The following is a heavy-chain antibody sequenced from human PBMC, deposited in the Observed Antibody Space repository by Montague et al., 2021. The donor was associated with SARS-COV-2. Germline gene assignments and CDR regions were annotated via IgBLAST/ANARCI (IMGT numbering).Heavy chain of an antibody. V-gene: IGHV4-39*01. CDR2: KYYSGST. D-gene: IGHD3-10*01. CDR1: GASISSRSYY. J-gene: IGHJ6*02. CDR3: ARVRYYGSGTSLGMDV. Sequence: SETLSLTCTVSGASISSRSYYCGWILQPPGKGLEWIGFKYYSGSTYYNPTLKSRVTISVDTSKNQFSLKLSSVTAADTAVYYCARVRYYGSGTSLGMDVWGQGTTVTVSS.